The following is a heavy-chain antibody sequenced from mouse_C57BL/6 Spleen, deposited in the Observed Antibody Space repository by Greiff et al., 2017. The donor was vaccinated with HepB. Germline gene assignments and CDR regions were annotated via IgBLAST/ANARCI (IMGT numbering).Heavy chain of an antibody. Sequence: VQLKQSGPELVKPGASVKISCKASGYSFTDYNMNWVKQSNGKSLEWIGVLNPNYGTTSYNQKFKGKATLTVDQSSSTAYMQLNSLTSEDSAVYYCARGGLRLPHAMDYWGQGTSVTVSS. J-gene: IGHJ4*01. CDR2: LNPNYGTT. CDR1: GYSFTDYN. D-gene: IGHD3-2*02. V-gene: IGHV1-39*01. CDR3: ARGGLRLPHAMDY.